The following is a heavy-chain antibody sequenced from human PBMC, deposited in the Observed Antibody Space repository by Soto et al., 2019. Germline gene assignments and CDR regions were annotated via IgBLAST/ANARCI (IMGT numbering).Heavy chain of an antibody. CDR1: GYTFTSYA. V-gene: IGHV1-3*01. CDR2: INAGNGNT. CDR3: ARVTRFTIYGGWFDL. Sequence: RASVKVSCKASGYTFTSYAMHWVRQAPRQRLEWMGWINAGNGNTKYSQKFQGRVTITRDTSTSTAYMELSSLRSEDTAVYYCARVTRFTIYGGWFDLWGQGTLVTVSS. D-gene: IGHD3-9*01. J-gene: IGHJ5*02.